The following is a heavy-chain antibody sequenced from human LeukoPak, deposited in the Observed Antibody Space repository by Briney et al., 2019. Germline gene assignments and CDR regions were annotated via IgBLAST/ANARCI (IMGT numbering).Heavy chain of an antibody. CDR2: IIPIFGTA. CDR1: GGTFSSYA. V-gene: IGHV1-69*13. Sequence: GASVKVSCKASGGTFSSYAISWVRQAPGQGLEWMGGIIPIFGTANYAQKFQGRVTITADESTSTAYMELSSLRSDDTAVYYCARSPNGSGSYYKGGDYWGQGTLVTVSS. D-gene: IGHD3-10*01. CDR3: ARSPNGSGSYYKGGDY. J-gene: IGHJ4*02.